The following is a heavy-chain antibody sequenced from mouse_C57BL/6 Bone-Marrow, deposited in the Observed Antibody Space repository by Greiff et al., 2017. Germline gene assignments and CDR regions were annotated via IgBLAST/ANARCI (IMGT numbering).Heavy chain of an antibody. J-gene: IGHJ3*01. Sequence: VQLQQPGAELVRPGSSVKLSCKASGYNFPSYWMHWVKQRPIQGLEWIGNIDPSDSETHYNKKFKDKATLTVYKSSSTAYMQLSSLTSEDSSVYYVAVFWFSYGGQRTLVTFSA. CDR2: IDPSDSET. CDR1: GYNFPSYW. V-gene: IGHV1-52*01. CDR3: AVFWFSY. D-gene: IGHD6-1*01.